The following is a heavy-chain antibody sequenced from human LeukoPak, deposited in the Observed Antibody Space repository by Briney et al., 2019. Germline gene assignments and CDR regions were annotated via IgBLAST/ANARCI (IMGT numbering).Heavy chain of an antibody. Sequence: GGSLRLSCAASGFTFSGYGMHWVRQAPGKGLEWVAVIWYDGSNKYHADSVKGRFTISRDNSKNTLYLQMNSLRAEDTAVYYCARDLVIVGAFYFDYWGQGTLVTVSS. D-gene: IGHD1-26*01. CDR3: ARDLVIVGAFYFDY. J-gene: IGHJ4*02. CDR1: GFTFSGYG. CDR2: IWYDGSNK. V-gene: IGHV3-33*01.